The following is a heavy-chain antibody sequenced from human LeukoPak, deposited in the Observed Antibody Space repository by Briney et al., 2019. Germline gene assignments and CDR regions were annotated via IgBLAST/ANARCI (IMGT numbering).Heavy chain of an antibody. CDR1: GGSFSGYY. Sequence: SETLSLTCAVFGGSFSGYYWSWIRQPPGKGLEWIGEINHSGSTNYNPSLKSRVTISVDTSKNQFSLKLSSVTAADTAVYYCARARRWNAAVEGWWFDPWGQGTLVTVSS. J-gene: IGHJ5*02. CDR2: INHSGST. D-gene: IGHD1-1*01. CDR3: ARARRWNAAVEGWWFDP. V-gene: IGHV4-34*01.